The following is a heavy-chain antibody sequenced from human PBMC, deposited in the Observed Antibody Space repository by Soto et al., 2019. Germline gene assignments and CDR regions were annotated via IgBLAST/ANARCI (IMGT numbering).Heavy chain of an antibody. J-gene: IGHJ5*02. CDR1: GGSFSGYY. D-gene: IGHD3-10*01. V-gene: IGHV4-34*01. CDR2: INHSGST. Sequence: QVQLQQWGAGLLKPSETLSLTCAVYGGSFSGYYWSWIRQPPGKGLEWIGEINHSGSTNYNPSLKSXXTXSXXTSKNQFSLKLSSVTAADTAVYYCARGYYGSGNYHWGQGTLVTVSS. CDR3: ARGYYGSGNYH.